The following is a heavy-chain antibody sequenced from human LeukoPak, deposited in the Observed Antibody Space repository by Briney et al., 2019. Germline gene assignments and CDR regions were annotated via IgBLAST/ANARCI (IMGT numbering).Heavy chain of an antibody. V-gene: IGHV3-23*01. J-gene: IGHJ5*02. Sequence: PGGSLRLSCAASGFTFSSYAITWVRQAPGKGLEWVSVISGSGGRTYYADSVKGRFTISRDNSKNTLYLQMNSLRAEDTAVYYCAKDADYYGSDPVGWFDPWGQGTLVTVSS. D-gene: IGHD3-10*01. CDR2: ISGSGGRT. CDR1: GFTFSSYA. CDR3: AKDADYYGSDPVGWFDP.